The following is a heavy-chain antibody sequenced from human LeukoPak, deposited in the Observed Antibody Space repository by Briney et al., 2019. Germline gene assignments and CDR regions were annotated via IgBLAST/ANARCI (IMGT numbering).Heavy chain of an antibody. J-gene: IGHJ4*02. V-gene: IGHV3-74*01. Sequence: GGSLRLSCVASGFTFSSHWMHWVRQAPGKGLVWVSRINSDGTITSYADSVKGRFTISRDNAKNTLYLQMNSLRAEDTAVYYCARDRPVRGDHFDYWGQGTLVTVSS. CDR3: ARDRPVRGDHFDY. D-gene: IGHD3-10*01. CDR2: INSDGTIT. CDR1: GFTFSSHW.